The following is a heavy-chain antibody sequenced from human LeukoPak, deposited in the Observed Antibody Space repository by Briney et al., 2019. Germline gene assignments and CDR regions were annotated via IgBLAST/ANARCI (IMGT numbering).Heavy chain of an antibody. V-gene: IGHV4-30-4*01. CDR3: ARVRRLYDYVWGSYLGDAFDI. CDR2: FYYSGST. Sequence: NPSQTLSLTCTVSGGSISSGDYYWSWIRQPPGKGLEWVGYFYYSGSTYYNPSLKSRVTISVDTSKNQFSLKLSSVTGADTAVYYCARVRRLYDYVWGSYLGDAFDIWGQGTMVTVSS. J-gene: IGHJ3*02. CDR1: GGSISSGDYY. D-gene: IGHD3-16*01.